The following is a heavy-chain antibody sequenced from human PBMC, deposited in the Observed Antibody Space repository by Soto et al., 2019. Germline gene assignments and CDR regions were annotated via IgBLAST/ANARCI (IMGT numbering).Heavy chain of an antibody. J-gene: IGHJ6*03. Sequence: ASVKVSCKVSGYTLTELSMHWVRQAPGKGLEWMGGFDPEDGETIYAQKFQGRVTMTEDTSTDTAYMELSSLRSEDTAVYYCATGGLRFLEWLPTYYYYYYMDVWGKGTTVTVSS. CDR2: FDPEDGET. CDR3: ATGGLRFLEWLPTYYYYYYMDV. D-gene: IGHD3-3*01. V-gene: IGHV1-24*01. CDR1: GYTLTELS.